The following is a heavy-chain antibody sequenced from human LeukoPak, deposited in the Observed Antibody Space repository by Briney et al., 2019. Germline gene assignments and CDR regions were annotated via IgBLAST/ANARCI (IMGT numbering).Heavy chain of an antibody. CDR3: ARGEEAGPFDY. J-gene: IGHJ4*02. D-gene: IGHD6-19*01. CDR1: GFTFSSYS. Sequence: GGSLRLSCAASGFTFSSYSMNWVRQAPGKGLGWVSSISSSSSYIYYADSVKGRFTISRDNAKNSLYLQMNSLRAEDTAVYYCARGEEAGPFDYWGQGTLVTVSS. V-gene: IGHV3-21*01. CDR2: ISSSSSYI.